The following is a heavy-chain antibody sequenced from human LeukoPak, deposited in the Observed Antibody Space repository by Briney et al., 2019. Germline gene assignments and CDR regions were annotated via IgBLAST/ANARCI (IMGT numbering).Heavy chain of an antibody. J-gene: IGHJ4*02. CDR3: AKWGDYDILTGYYDSDY. D-gene: IGHD3-9*01. CDR2: IGGRDGGT. CDR1: GFIFSNYA. Sequence: GASLRLSCAASGFIFSNYAMSWVRQAPGKGLEWGSAIGGRDGGTYYADSVKGRFTVSRDDPKNTLYLQMNTLRAEDTAVYYCAKWGDYDILTGYYDSDYWGQGTLVTVSS. V-gene: IGHV3-23*01.